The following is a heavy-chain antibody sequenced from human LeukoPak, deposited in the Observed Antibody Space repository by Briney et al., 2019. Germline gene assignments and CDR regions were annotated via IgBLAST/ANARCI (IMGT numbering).Heavy chain of an antibody. CDR1: GGSISTYY. CDR3: ARAAAAAGGQYFDY. CDR2: IYTNENT. V-gene: IGHV4-4*07. Sequence: SETLSLTCTASGGSISTYYWSWIRQPAGKGLEWIGRIYTNENTNYNPSLRSRVTMSVDTSKNQFSLKLSSVTAADTAVYYCARAAAAAGGQYFDYWGQGTLVAVSS. J-gene: IGHJ4*02. D-gene: IGHD6-13*01.